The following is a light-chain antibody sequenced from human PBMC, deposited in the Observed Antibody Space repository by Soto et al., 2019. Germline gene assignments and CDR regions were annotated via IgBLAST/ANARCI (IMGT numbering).Light chain of an antibody. J-gene: IGLJ2*01. CDR3: ISYRGSSSVV. Sequence: QSALTQPASVSGSPGQSITISCTGTSSDIGSYNYVAWYQQFPGKTPKLIIYEVRNRPSGVSFRFSGSKSGNTASLTISGLQAEDEADYYCISYRGSSSVVFGGGTKLTVL. CDR1: SSDIGSYNY. CDR2: EVR. V-gene: IGLV2-14*01.